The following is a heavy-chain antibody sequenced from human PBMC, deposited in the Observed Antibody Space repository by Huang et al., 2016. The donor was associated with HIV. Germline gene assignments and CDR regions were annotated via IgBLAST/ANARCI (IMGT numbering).Heavy chain of an antibody. CDR2: IIPLFNTT. Sequence: QVQLVQSGTEVKKPGSSVKVSCKSSGGTFRTSAFSWVRQAPGQGLGWLGGIIPLFNTTNYAHHFQGRVTIIADESTSTAYMELSSLRDDDTAVYYCARDEGGRYCSSISCYFVYWGQGTMVTVSS. CDR1: GGTFRTSA. CDR3: ARDEGGRYCSSISCYFVY. D-gene: IGHD2-2*01. J-gene: IGHJ4*02. V-gene: IGHV1-69*13.